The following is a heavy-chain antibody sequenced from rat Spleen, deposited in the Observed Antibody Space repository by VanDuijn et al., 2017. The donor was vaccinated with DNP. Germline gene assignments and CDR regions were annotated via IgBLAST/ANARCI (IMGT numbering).Heavy chain of an antibody. CDR3: TTDFERGY. V-gene: IGHV5S10*01. Sequence: EVQLVESGGGLVQPGRSLKLSCAASGFTFSDYNMAWVRQAPKKGLEWVATISSSDNRTYYADSVKGRFTISRDNSRGSLDLQVHSLKSEDTASYYCTTDFERGYWGQGVMVTVSS. D-gene: IGHD1-11*01. J-gene: IGHJ2*01. CDR2: ISSSDNRT. CDR1: GFTFSDYN.